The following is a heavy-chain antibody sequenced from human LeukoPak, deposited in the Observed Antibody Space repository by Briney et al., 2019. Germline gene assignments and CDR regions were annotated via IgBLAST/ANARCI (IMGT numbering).Heavy chain of an antibody. CDR3: ARSPPQWLTPGWFDP. D-gene: IGHD6-19*01. V-gene: IGHV4-34*01. CDR2: INHSGST. J-gene: IGHJ5*02. CDR1: GGSFSGYY. Sequence: SETLSLTCAVYGGSFSGYYWSWIRQPPGKGLEWIGEINHSGSTNYNPSLKSRVTISVDTSKNQFSLKLSSVTAADTAVYYCARSPPQWLTPGWFDPWGQGTLVTVSS.